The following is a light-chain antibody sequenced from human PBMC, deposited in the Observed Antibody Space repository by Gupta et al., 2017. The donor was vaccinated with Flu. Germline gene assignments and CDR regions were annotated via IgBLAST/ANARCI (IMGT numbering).Light chain of an antibody. CDR1: QTSTSS. J-gene: IGKJ1*01. CDR2: GAS. CDR3: QQSYSIPLT. Sequence: DNHMNPSPSSPSASAGDRVTITCRASQTSTSSLNWYQQKPGKAPNLLIYGASSLQSGVPARFSGSRSGTDFTLTISSLQPEDFATYYCQQSYSIPLTFGQGTKVEIK. V-gene: IGKV1-39*01.